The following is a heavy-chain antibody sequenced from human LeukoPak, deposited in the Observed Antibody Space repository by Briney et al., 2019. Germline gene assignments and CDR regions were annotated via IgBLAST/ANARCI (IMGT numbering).Heavy chain of an antibody. CDR3: ARAGGVHNTPMDLDY. J-gene: IGHJ4*02. Sequence: SETLSLTCTVSGASISSHYWSWIRQPPAKGLEWIGDFSYSGSTNYNPSLKSRVTISADTSKNQFSLKLSSVTAADTAVYYCARAGGVHNTPMDLDYWGQGSLVTVSS. D-gene: IGHD5-18*01. CDR2: FSYSGST. V-gene: IGHV4-59*11. CDR1: GASISSHY.